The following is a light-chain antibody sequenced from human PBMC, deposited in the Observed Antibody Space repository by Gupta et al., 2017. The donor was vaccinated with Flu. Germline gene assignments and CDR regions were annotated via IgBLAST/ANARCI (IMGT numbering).Light chain of an antibody. J-gene: IGKJ3*01. V-gene: IGKV3-20*01. CDR2: GAS. Sequence: EIVLTQSPGPLSFSPGERATLSCSASPSVGSDYLTWYQQKPDQAPRLLLHGASTRATGIPHRFSVSGCGTDFILPTSRMEPEDFAVYYCQQHDSSPPLTFGHGTRVDIK. CDR1: PSVGSDY. CDR3: QQHDSSPPLT.